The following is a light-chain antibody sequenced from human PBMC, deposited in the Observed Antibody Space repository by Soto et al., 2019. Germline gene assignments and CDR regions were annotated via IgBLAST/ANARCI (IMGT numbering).Light chain of an antibody. CDR1: QSVSSD. J-gene: IGKJ1*01. CDR2: RAS. V-gene: IGKV3-15*01. Sequence: EIVMTQSPATLSVSPGERATVSCRSSQSVSSDLAWYQQKPGQAPRLLIYRASTRATGIPARFSGSGSGTEFTLTISSLQSEDFAVYYCQQYNAWPPTWTFGQGTKVDIK. CDR3: QQYNAWPPTWT.